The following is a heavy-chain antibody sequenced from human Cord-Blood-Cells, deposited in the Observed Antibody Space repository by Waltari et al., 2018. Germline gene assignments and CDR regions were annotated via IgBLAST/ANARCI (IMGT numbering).Heavy chain of an antibody. CDR3: ARFHNWGSNPVPDAFDI. CDR1: GFTFSSYW. CDR2: IKQDGSEK. J-gene: IGHJ3*02. Sequence: EVQLVESGGGLVQPGGSLRLACAASGFTFSSYWMSWGRQAPGKGLEWVANIKQDGSEKYYVDSVKGRFTISRDNAKNSLYLQMNSLRAEDTAVYYCARFHNWGSNPVPDAFDIWGQGTMVTVSS. V-gene: IGHV3-7*01. D-gene: IGHD7-27*01.